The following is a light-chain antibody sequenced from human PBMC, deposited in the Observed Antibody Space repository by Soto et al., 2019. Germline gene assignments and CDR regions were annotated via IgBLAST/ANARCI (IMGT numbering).Light chain of an antibody. J-gene: IGKJ4*01. V-gene: IGKV1-39*01. CDR1: QSISNY. CDR3: QQSYSTPLT. CDR2: TAS. Sequence: DIQMTQSPSSLSASVGDRVTITCRASQSISNYLIWYQQKPGKAPNLLIYTASSLQSGVPSRFSGSGSGTDFTLTISSLQPEDFATYYCQQSYSTPLTFGGGTKVEI.